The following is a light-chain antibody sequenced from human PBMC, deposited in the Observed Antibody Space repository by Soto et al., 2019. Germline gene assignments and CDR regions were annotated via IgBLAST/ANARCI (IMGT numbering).Light chain of an antibody. CDR3: QQYGTSGWT. V-gene: IGKV3-20*01. CDR1: QSFSRSY. Sequence: EIGLTQSPGTLSLSPGERATLSCMASQSFSRSYLACYQHKPGQAPRLVIYGASSRATGIPDRFSGSGSGTDFTLTISRLEPEDFAVYYCQQYGTSGWTFGQGTKLEIK. J-gene: IGKJ2*01. CDR2: GAS.